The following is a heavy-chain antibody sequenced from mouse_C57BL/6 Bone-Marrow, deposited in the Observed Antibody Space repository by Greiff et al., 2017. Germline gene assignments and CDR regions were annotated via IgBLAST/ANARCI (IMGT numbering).Heavy chain of an antibody. D-gene: IGHD2-4*01. CDR3: ARTYDYNNYYVDY. Sequence: VQLQQPGAELVKPGASVKLSCKASGYTFTNYWMPWVKQRPGQGLEWIGMMHPDGGSTDYNEKFKSKATLSVDKSSRTAYMELSSLTSEDSAVYYCARTYDYNNYYVDYWGQGTSGTVSS. J-gene: IGHJ4*01. CDR2: MHPDGGST. CDR1: GYTFTNYW. V-gene: IGHV1-64*01.